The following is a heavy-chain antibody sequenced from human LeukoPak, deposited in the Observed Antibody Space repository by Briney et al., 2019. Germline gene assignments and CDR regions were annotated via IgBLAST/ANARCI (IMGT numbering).Heavy chain of an antibody. V-gene: IGHV3-33*01. Sequence: PGRSLRLSCAASGFTFSSYGMHWVRQAPGKGLEWVAVIWYDGSNKYYADSVKGRFTISRDNSKNTLYLQMNSLRAEDTAVYYCAGGGFGELYWGQGTLVTVSS. CDR1: GFTFSSYG. D-gene: IGHD3-10*01. CDR2: IWYDGSNK. CDR3: AGGGFGELY. J-gene: IGHJ4*02.